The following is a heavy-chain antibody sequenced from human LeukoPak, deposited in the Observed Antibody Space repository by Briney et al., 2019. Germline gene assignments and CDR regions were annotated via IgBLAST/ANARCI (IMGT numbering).Heavy chain of an antibody. J-gene: IGHJ4*02. CDR2: IKQDGSEK. D-gene: IGHD3-3*01. V-gene: IGHV3-7*01. Sequence: GGSLRLSCAASGFTFSSYWMSWVRQAPGKGLEWGANIKQDGSEKYYVDSVKGRFTISRDNAKNSLYLQMNSLRAEDTAVYYCARVDFWSGYYTSPFFDYWGQGTLVTVSS. CDR1: GFTFSSYW. CDR3: ARVDFWSGYYTSPFFDY.